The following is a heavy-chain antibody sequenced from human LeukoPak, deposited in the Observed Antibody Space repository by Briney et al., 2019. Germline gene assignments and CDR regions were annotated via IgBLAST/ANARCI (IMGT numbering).Heavy chain of an antibody. CDR1: GFTFSNAW. J-gene: IGHJ6*03. CDR2: IKSKTDGGTT. V-gene: IGHV3-15*01. CDR3: TTVSSPFYYYYRDV. D-gene: IGHD6-6*01. Sequence: GGSLRLSCAASGFTFSNAWMSWVRQAPGKGLEWVGRIKSKTDGGTTDYAAPVKGRFTISRDDSKNTLYLQMNSLKTEDTAVYYCTTVSSPFYYYYRDVWGKGTTVTVSS.